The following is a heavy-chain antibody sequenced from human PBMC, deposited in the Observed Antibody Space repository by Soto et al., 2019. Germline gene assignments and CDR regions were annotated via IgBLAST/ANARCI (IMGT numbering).Heavy chain of an antibody. CDR1: GFTFGDYS. V-gene: IGHV3-43*01. Sequence: EVQLVESGGVVVQPGGSLRLSCAASGFTFGDYSMHWVRQVPGKGLEWVSLISWDGTDTYYVDSVRGRFTISRDNSKNSLYLQMNSLRIEDTALYYCEKDPAESITSSWRSFDYWGQGTLVTVSS. CDR3: EKDPAESITSSWRSFDY. CDR2: ISWDGTDT. D-gene: IGHD6-13*01. J-gene: IGHJ4*02.